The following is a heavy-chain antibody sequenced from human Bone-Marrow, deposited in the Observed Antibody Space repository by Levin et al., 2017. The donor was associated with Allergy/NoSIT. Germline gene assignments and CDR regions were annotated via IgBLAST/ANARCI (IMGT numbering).Heavy chain of an antibody. D-gene: IGHD5-24*01. J-gene: IGHJ4*02. V-gene: IGHV3-15*07. CDR1: GFAFTNTW. CDR3: SLQYFDY. Sequence: RAGGSLRLSCAASGFAFTNTWMNWVRQAPGKGLEWVGRIKTKSDGGTTDYAAPMKGRFIISRDDSKSTVYLQMNSLRTEDTAVYYCSLQYFDYWGQGALVSVSS. CDR2: IKTKSDGGTT.